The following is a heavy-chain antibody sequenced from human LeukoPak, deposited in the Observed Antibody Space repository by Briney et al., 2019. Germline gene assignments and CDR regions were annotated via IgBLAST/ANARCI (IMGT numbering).Heavy chain of an antibody. D-gene: IGHD3-3*01. J-gene: IGHJ4*02. V-gene: IGHV4-59*08. Sequence: SETLSLTCTVSGGSISSYYWSWIRQPPGKGLEWIGYIYYSGSTNYNPSLKSRVTISVDTSKNQFSLKLSSVTAADTAVYYCARRVTYYDFWSGENYFDYWGQGTLVTVSS. CDR1: GGSISSYY. CDR2: IYYSGST. CDR3: ARRVTYYDFWSGENYFDY.